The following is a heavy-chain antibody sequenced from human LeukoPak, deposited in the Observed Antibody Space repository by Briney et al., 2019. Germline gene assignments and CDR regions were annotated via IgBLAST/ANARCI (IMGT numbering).Heavy chain of an antibody. D-gene: IGHD6-19*01. V-gene: IGHV3-66*01. Sequence: GGSLRLSCAASGFTFSSYAMSWVRQAPGKGLEWVSVIYSGGSTYYADSVKGRFTISRDNSKNTLYLQMKSLRAEDTAVYYCARERNLEIAVAGTIFDYWGQGTLVTVSS. CDR1: GFTFSSYA. J-gene: IGHJ4*02. CDR3: ARERNLEIAVAGTIFDY. CDR2: IYSGGST.